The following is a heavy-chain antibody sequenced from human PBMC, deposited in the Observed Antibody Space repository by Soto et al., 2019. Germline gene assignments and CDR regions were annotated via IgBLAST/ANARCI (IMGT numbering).Heavy chain of an antibody. D-gene: IGHD6-13*01. J-gene: IGHJ3*02. Sequence: QVQLVQSGAEVQKPGSSVKVSCKASGGTFSSYAISWVRQAPGQGLEWMGGIIPIFGTANYAQKFQGRVTITADESTSTAYMELSSLRSEDTAEYYCARHSSSWPGPGAFDIWGQGTMVTVSS. V-gene: IGHV1-69*01. CDR1: GGTFSSYA. CDR2: IIPIFGTA. CDR3: ARHSSSWPGPGAFDI.